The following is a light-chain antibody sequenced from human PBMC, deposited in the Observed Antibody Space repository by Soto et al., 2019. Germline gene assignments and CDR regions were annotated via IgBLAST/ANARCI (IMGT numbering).Light chain of an antibody. J-gene: IGKJ1*01. Sequence: DIVVTQSPATLSASPGERVTLSCRASQFVSSRLAWYQQRPGQVPRLLIYDTSTRAPGISARFSGSGSGTEFTLTISSLQSEDFAGYDCQEYIHWPPGMFGPGTPVDIK. CDR3: QEYIHWPPGM. CDR2: DTS. CDR1: QFVSSR. V-gene: IGKV3-15*01.